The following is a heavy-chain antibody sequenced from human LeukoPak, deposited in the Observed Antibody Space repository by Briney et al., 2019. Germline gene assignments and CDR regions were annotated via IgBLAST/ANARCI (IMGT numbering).Heavy chain of an antibody. CDR1: GFTFSSYA. D-gene: IGHD1-26*01. J-gene: IGHJ4*02. CDR3: AKDGIETFDY. CDR2: ISGSGGST. Sequence: AGSLRLSCAASGFTFSSYATSWVRQAPGKGLEWVSAISGSGGSTYYADSVKGRFTISRDNSKNTLYLQMNSLRAEDTAVYYCAKDGIETFDYWGQGTLVTVSS. V-gene: IGHV3-23*01.